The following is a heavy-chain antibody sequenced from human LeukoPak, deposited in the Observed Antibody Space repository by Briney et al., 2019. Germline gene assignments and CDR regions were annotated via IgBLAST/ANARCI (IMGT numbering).Heavy chain of an antibody. J-gene: IGHJ4*02. CDR3: ARDRHRHYFDF. CDR2: IYYSGSI. Sequence: KASETLSLTCTVSGGSISSDGYYWSWIRQHPGKGLEWIGYIYYSGSIYYNPSLKSRVTISVDTSKNQFSLKLTSVTAADTAVYFCARDRHRHYFDFWGQGTLVTVSS. V-gene: IGHV4-31*03. CDR1: GGSISSDGYY.